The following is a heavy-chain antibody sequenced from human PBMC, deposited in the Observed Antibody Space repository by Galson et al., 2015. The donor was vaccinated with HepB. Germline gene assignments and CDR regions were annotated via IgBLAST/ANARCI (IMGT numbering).Heavy chain of an antibody. J-gene: IGHJ4*02. Sequence: SLRLSCAASGFTFTDHYMSWIRQAPGKGLEWVSYISGSGSFINYADSVKGRFTMSRDNAKNSVYLQLNSLRVEDTAVYYCARERQFLRDFDSWGQGTLATVSS. CDR1: GFTFTDHY. D-gene: IGHD6-19*01. V-gene: IGHV3-11*01. CDR2: ISGSGSFI. CDR3: ARERQFLRDFDS.